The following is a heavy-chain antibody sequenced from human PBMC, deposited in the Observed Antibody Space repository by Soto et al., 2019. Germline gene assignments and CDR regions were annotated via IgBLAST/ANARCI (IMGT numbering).Heavy chain of an antibody. CDR1: GFTFSSYS. CDR2: ISSSSSYI. Sequence: GGSPRLSCAASGFTFSSYSMNWVRQAPGKGLEWVSSISSSSSYIYYADSVKGRFTISRDNAKNSLYLQMNSLRAEDTAVYYCARESWGSEAFDIWGQGTMVTVSS. D-gene: IGHD7-27*01. CDR3: ARESWGSEAFDI. J-gene: IGHJ3*02. V-gene: IGHV3-21*01.